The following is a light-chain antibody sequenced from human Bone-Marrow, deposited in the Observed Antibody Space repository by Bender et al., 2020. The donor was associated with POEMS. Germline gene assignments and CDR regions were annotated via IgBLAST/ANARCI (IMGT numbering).Light chain of an antibody. CDR3: SSYTATNTIV. J-gene: IGLJ2*01. CDR2: DVS. CDR1: SSDVGGYNY. V-gene: IGLV2-14*03. Sequence: QSALTQPASVSGSPGQSIVISCSGTSSDVGGYNYVSWYQQHPGKAPKVMIYDVSNRPSGVSDRFSGSKSGNTASLTISGLQTEDEADYYCSSYTATNTIVFGGGTKVTVL.